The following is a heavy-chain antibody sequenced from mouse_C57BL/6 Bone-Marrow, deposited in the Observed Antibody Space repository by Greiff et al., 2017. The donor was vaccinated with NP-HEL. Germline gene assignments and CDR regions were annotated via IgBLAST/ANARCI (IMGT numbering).Heavy chain of an antibody. Sequence: EVKLVESGGDLVKPGGSLKLSCAASGFTFSSYGMSWVRQTPDQRLEWVATISSGGSYTDYPDSVKGRFTISRYNATNTLYLQMSSLKSEDTSMYYCARLWFAYWGQGTLVTVSA. V-gene: IGHV5-6*01. CDR1: GFTFSSYG. CDR3: ARLWFAY. J-gene: IGHJ3*01. CDR2: ISSGGSYT.